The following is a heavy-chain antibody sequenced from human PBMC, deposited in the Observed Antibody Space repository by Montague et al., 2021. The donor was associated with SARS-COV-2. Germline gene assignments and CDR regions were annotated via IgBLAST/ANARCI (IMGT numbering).Heavy chain of an antibody. CDR3: ARLYIQKTLVGATRRRWFDP. CDR2: ISYTGXT. CDR1: GDSMSGSNSY. Sequence: SETLSLTCSVSGDSMSGSNSYWGWIRQPPGKGLESVGSISYTGXTSYXXXXKXRVTMSVDTSKNEFSLSLSSVTASDTAVYYCARLYIQKTLVGATRRRWFDPWGQGTLVTVSS. V-gene: IGHV4-39*01. D-gene: IGHD1-26*01. J-gene: IGHJ5*02.